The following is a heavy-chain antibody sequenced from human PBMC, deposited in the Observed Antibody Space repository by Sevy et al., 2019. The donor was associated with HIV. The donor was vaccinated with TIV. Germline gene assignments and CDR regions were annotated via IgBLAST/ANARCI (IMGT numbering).Heavy chain of an antibody. J-gene: IGHJ4*02. CDR2: ISSSSSYI. CDR1: GFTFSSYS. V-gene: IGHV3-21*01. Sequence: GGSLRLSCAASGFTFSSYSMNWVRQAPGKGLEWVSSISSSSSYIYYADSVKGRFTISGDNAKNSLYLQMNSLRAEDTAVYYCARDHPHYYYDSSQPDYWGQGTLVTVSS. CDR3: ARDHPHYYYDSSQPDY. D-gene: IGHD3-22*01.